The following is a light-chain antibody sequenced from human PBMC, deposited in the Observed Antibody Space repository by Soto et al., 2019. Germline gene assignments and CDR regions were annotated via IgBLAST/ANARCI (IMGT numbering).Light chain of an antibody. CDR3: QQFGSSWWT. Sequence: ESVLTQAAGALSMSTGEKATLSCRASQSVSSSYLAWYQQKPGQAPRLLIYGASSRATGIPDRFSGSGSGTDFTLTVSRLEPEDFAVYYCQQFGSSWWTFGQGTKMDIK. V-gene: IGKV3-20*01. CDR2: GAS. CDR1: QSVSSSY. J-gene: IGKJ1*01.